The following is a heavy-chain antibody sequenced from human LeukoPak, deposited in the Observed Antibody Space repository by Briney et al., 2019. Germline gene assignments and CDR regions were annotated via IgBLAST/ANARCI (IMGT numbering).Heavy chain of an antibody. CDR3: ASPQGWNSYGYYY. CDR2: IKQDGSEK. D-gene: IGHD5-18*01. CDR1: GFTFSSYW. V-gene: IGHV3-7*01. Sequence: PGGSLRLSCAASGFTFSSYWMSWVRQAPGKGLEWVANIKQDGSEKYFVDSVKGRFTISRDNAKNSLYLQMNSLRAEDTAVYYCASPQGWNSYGYYYWGQGILVTVSS. J-gene: IGHJ4*02.